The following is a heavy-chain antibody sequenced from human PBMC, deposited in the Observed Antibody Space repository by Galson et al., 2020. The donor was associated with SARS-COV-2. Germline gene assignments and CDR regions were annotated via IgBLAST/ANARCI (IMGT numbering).Heavy chain of an antibody. Sequence: GGSLRLSCAASGFTFSSYSMNWVRQAPGKGLEWVSYISSSSSTIYYADSVKGRFTISRDNAKNSLYLQMNSLRAEDTAVYYCARGVGGIIYYYYGMDVWGQGTTVTVSS. CDR2: ISSSSSTI. J-gene: IGHJ6*02. V-gene: IGHV3-48*04. D-gene: IGHD1-20*01. CDR1: GFTFSSYS. CDR3: ARGVGGIIYYYYGMDV.